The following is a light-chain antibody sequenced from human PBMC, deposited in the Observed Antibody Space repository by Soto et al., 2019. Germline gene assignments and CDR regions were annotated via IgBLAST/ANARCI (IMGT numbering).Light chain of an antibody. CDR2: KAS. CDR1: QSVSSW. J-gene: IGKJ2*01. V-gene: IGKV1-5*03. CDR3: QRYNSYYT. Sequence: DIQMTQSPSTLSASVGDRVTITCRASQSVSSWVAWYQQKPGKAPKLLIYKASSLEMGVPSRFSGSGSGTEFTLTIRSLQPDDFATYYCQRYNSYYTFGQGTKLES.